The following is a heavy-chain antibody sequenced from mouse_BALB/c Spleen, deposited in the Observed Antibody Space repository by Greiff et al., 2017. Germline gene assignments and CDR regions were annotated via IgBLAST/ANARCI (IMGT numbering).Heavy chain of an antibody. D-gene: IGHD2-4*01. CDR3: ARSGDYDWFAY. CDR1: GFTFSSFG. J-gene: IGHJ3*01. Sequence: EVKLVESGGGLVKPGGSRKLSCAASGFTFSSFGMHWVRQAPEKGLEWVAYISSGSSTIYYADTVKGRFTISRDNPKNTLFLQMTSLRSEDTAMYYCARSGDYDWFAYWGQGTLVTVSA. V-gene: IGHV5-17*02. CDR2: ISSGSSTI.